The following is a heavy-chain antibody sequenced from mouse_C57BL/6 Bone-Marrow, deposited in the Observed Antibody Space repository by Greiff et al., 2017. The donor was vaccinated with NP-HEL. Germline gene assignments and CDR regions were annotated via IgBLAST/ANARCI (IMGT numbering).Heavy chain of an antibody. V-gene: IGHV5-17*01. CDR3: ARRAAQVTGY. J-gene: IGHJ2*01. D-gene: IGHD3-2*02. Sequence: EVNVVESGGGLVKPGGSLKLSCAASGFTFSNYGMHWVRQAPEKGLEWVAYISSGSSTIYYADTVKGRFTISRDNAKNTLFLQMTSLRSEDTAMYYCARRAAQVTGYWGQGTTLTVSS. CDR1: GFTFSNYG. CDR2: ISSGSSTI.